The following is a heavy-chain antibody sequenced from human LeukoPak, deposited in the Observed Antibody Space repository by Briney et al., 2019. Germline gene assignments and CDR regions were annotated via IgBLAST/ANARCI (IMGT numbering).Heavy chain of an antibody. CDR2: LHLSGST. Sequence: SETLSLTCAVSDYSISSCYYWGWIRQPPGKGLERIGSLHLSGSTYYSSSLKSRITISVDTSKNQFSLKLSSVTAADTAVYYCARGYTSQTYEFRSGYYTGDCFDPWGQGILVTVSS. CDR1: DYSISSCYY. D-gene: IGHD3-3*01. V-gene: IGHV4-38-2*01. CDR3: ARGYTSQTYEFRSGYYTGDCFDP. J-gene: IGHJ5*02.